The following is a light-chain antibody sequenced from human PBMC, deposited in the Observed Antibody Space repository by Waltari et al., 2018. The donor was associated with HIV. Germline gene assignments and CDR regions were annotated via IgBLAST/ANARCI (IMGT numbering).Light chain of an antibody. CDR3: SSYTTTRTLV. Sequence: QSALTQPASVSGSPGQSITISCTGTSSDVGAYNYVSWYQQHPDNAPKLMIDEVSNRPSGVSNRFSGSKSGNTASLTISGLQAEDEADYYCSSYTTTRTLVFGGGTKLTVL. CDR2: EVS. J-gene: IGLJ2*01. V-gene: IGLV2-14*01. CDR1: SSDVGAYNY.